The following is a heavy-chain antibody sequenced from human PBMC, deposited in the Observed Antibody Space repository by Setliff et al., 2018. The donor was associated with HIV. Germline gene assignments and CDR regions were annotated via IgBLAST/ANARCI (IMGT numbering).Heavy chain of an antibody. D-gene: IGHD4-17*01. CDR1: GGSIRSHY. V-gene: IGHV4-59*11. J-gene: IGHJ4*02. CDR3: AKKGNGDYHFDY. CDR2: IYYSGNV. Sequence: PSETLSLTCTVSGGSIRSHYWSWIRQPPGKGLEWIGNIYYSGNVNYNPSLKSRVTISVDTSKNQFSLKLTSVTAADTAVYYCAKKGNGDYHFDYWGQGTLVTVSS.